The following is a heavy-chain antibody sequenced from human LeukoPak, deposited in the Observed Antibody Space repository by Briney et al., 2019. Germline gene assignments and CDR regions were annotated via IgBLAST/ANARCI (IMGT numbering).Heavy chain of an antibody. CDR2: INDRGST. J-gene: IGHJ6*02. D-gene: IGHD6-13*01. Sequence: PSETLSLTCTVSGDSVRSYYWSRIRQPPGQGLEWLGHINDRGSTNYNPSLQGRVTISIDTSKNQFSLKVNSVTAADTAVYYCVRDSRYGSGWFEDGLDFWGQGTTVTVSS. CDR3: VRDSRYGSGWFEDGLDF. V-gene: IGHV4-59*02. CDR1: GDSVRSYY.